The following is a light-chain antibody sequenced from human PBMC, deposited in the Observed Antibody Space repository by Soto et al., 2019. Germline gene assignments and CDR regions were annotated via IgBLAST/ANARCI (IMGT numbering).Light chain of an antibody. CDR2: EVS. CDR3: SSYTSSSTLGV. Sequence: QSVLTQPASVSGSPGQSITISCTGTSSDVGGYNYVSWYQPHPGKAPKLMIYEVSNRPSGVSNRFSGSKSGNTASLTISGLQAEDEADYYCSSYTSSSTLGVFGGGTKVTVL. CDR1: SSDVGGYNY. J-gene: IGLJ2*01. V-gene: IGLV2-14*01.